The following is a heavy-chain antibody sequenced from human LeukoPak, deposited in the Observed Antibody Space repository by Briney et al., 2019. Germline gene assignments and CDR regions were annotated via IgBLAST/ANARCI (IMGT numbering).Heavy chain of an antibody. Sequence: KPGGSLRLSCAASGFTFSSYSMNWVRQAPGKGLEWVSSISSSSSYIYYADSVKGRFTISRDNAKNSLYLQMNSLRAEDTAAYYCARESRTTISPKLDYWGQGTLVTVSS. J-gene: IGHJ4*02. D-gene: IGHD5-24*01. CDR2: ISSSSSYI. CDR1: GFTFSSYS. V-gene: IGHV3-21*01. CDR3: ARESRTTISPKLDY.